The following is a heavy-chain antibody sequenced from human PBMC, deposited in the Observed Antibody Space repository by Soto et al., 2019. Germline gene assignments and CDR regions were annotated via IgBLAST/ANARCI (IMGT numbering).Heavy chain of an antibody. CDR3: AIAAGGEWLSHRPGYVDL. D-gene: IGHD3-3*01. Sequence: QVQLQESGPGLVKPSQTLSLTCTVSGGSISSGDYYWSWIRQPPGKGLEWIGYIYYSGSTYYNPYRKSRVTIPVETSQNHFALQLSSATAADTAVYYWAIAAGGEWLSHRPGYVDLWGRGTLVTVSS. J-gene: IGHJ2*01. CDR1: GGSISSGDYY. CDR2: IYYSGST. V-gene: IGHV4-30-4*01.